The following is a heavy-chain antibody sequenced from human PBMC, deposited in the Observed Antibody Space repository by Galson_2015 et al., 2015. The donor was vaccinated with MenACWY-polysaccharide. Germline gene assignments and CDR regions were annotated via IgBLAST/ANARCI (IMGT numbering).Heavy chain of an antibody. CDR1: GYSFTSYW. Sequence: QSGAEVKKPGESLKISCKGSGYSFTSYWIGWVRQMPGKGLEWMGIIYPGDSDTRYSPSFQGQVTISADKSISTAYLQWSSLKASDTAMYYCARHGVYYYDSSGYNYWGQGTLVTVSS. V-gene: IGHV5-51*01. J-gene: IGHJ4*02. CDR3: ARHGVYYYDSSGYNY. D-gene: IGHD3-22*01. CDR2: IYPGDSDT.